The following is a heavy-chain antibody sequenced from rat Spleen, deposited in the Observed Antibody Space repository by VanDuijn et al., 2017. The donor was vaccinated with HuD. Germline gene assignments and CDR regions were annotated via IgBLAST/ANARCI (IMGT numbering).Heavy chain of an antibody. Sequence: VQLKESGPGLGQPSQTLSLTCTVSGFSLTSYHVHWVRQPPGKGLEWMGGMWSDGDTDYNSAIKSRLSISRDTSKSQVFLKMNSLQTEDTAMYFCARTVTIAALFDYWGQGVMVTVSS. J-gene: IGHJ2*01. CDR3: ARTVTIAALFDY. CDR2: MWSDGDT. D-gene: IGHD1-2*01. CDR1: GFSLTSYH. V-gene: IGHV2-32*01.